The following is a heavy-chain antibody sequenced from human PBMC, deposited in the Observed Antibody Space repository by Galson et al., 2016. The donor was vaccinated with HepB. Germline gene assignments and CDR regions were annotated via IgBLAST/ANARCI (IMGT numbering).Heavy chain of an antibody. CDR1: GFTFTSYW. V-gene: IGHV3-74*01. CDR2: IEGDGTRP. J-gene: IGHJ4*02. CDR3: ARDLSGPDF. Sequence: SLRLSCAASGFTFTSYWMAWVRQVSGKGLVWVSRIEGDGTRPIYADSVKGRFTISRDNAENTLYLQMNSLRAEDTAVYYCARDLSGPDFWGQGTLVTVSS.